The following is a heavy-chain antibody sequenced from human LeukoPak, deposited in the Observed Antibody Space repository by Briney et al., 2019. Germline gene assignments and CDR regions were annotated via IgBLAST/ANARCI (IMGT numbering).Heavy chain of an antibody. J-gene: IGHJ4*02. Sequence: SETLSLTCIVSGSSISNYYWSWIRQPAGKGLEWIGRIYSSGSTNYNPSLKSRVTMSLDTSKNQFSLNLSSVTAADTAVYYCSRGDAAAAARVDYWGQGTLVTVSS. CDR2: IYSSGST. V-gene: IGHV4-4*07. CDR3: SRGDAAAAARVDY. CDR1: GSSISNYY. D-gene: IGHD6-13*01.